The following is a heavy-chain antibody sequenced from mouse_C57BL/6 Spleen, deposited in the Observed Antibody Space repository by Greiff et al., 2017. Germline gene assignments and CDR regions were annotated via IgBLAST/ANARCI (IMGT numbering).Heavy chain of an antibody. CDR3: ARNLLLRSVEDY. J-gene: IGHJ2*01. D-gene: IGHD1-1*01. CDR2: IYPRDGST. V-gene: IGHV1-78*01. Sequence: VQLVESDAALVKPGASVKISCKVSGYTFTDHTIHWMKQRPEQGLEWIGYIYPRDGSTKYNEKFKGQATLTADKYSSTAYMQLNSLTSEDTAVYFCARNLLLRSVEDYWGQGTTLTVSS. CDR1: GYTFTDHT.